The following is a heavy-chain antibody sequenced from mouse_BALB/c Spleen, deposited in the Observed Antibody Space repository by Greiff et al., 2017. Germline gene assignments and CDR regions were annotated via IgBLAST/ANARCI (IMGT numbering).Heavy chain of an antibody. V-gene: IGHV2-2*02. CDR3: ATFYYGNYRGFAY. CDR2: IWSGGST. J-gene: IGHJ3*01. Sequence: VQVVESGPGLVQPSQSLSITCTVSGFSLTSYGVHWVRQSPGKGLEWLGVIWSGGSTDYNAAFISRLSISKDNSKSQVVFKMNSLQANDTAIYYCATFYYGNYRGFAYWGQGTLVTVSA. D-gene: IGHD2-1*01. CDR1: GFSLTSYG.